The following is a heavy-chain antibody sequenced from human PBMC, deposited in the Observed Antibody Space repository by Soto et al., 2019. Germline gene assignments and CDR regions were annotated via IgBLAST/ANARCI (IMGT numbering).Heavy chain of an antibody. J-gene: IGHJ6*02. CDR2: IWYDGSIK. Sequence: LRLSCAASGFTFDTYGMHWVRQAPGKGLQWVAVIWYDGSIKYYADSVRGRFTVSRDNSRNTLYLQMNSLRDEDTAVYYCARIDCTGNNCNPYYHYGMDVWGQGTTVTVSS. CDR1: GFTFDTYG. CDR3: ARIDCTGNNCNPYYHYGMDV. D-gene: IGHD2-8*02. V-gene: IGHV3-33*01.